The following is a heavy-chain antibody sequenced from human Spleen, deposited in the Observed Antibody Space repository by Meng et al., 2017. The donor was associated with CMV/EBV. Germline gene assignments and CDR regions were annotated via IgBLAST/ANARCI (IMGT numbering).Heavy chain of an antibody. CDR2: IYSGGSST. CDR3: AKDKANYYYYYGMDV. J-gene: IGHJ6*02. CDR1: GFTFSSYA. Sequence: GESLKISCAASGFTFSSYAMSWVRQAPGKGLEWVSVIYSGGSSTYYADSVKGRFTISRDNSKNTLYLQMNSLRAEDTAVYYCAKDKANYYYYYGMDVWGQGTTVTVSS. V-gene: IGHV3-23*03.